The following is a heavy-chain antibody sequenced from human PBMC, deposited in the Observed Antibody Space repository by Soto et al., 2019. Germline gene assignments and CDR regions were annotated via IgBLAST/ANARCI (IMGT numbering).Heavy chain of an antibody. J-gene: IGHJ4*02. D-gene: IGHD5-18*01. Sequence: SETLSLTCAVYGGSFSGYYWSWIRQPPGKGLEWIGEINHSGSTNYNPSLKSRVTISVDTSKNQFSLKLSSVTAADTAVYYCARVPDTAMVDFDYWGQGTLVTVSS. CDR1: GGSFSGYY. CDR3: ARVPDTAMVDFDY. V-gene: IGHV4-34*01. CDR2: INHSGST.